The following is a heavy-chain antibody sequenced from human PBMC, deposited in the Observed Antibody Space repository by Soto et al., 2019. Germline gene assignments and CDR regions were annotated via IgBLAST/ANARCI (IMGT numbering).Heavy chain of an antibody. J-gene: IGHJ4*02. D-gene: IGHD2-21*02. CDR3: ARIGPYCGGDCYPDFDF. CDR2: VSGSGGGT. V-gene: IGHV3-23*01. Sequence: EVQLLESGGGLVQPGGSLTLSCAASGFTFNTYGMTWVRQAPGKGLEWVSTVSGSGGGTYYADSVKGRFTISRVNSKNTMYLQMSNLRAEGTAVYFCARIGPYCGGDCYPDFDFWGLGTPVTVSS. CDR1: GFTFNTYG.